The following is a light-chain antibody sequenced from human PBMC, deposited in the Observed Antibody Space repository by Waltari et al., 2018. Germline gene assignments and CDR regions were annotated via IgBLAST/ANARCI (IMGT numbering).Light chain of an antibody. CDR2: AAS. CDR3: QQFESAPRT. V-gene: IGKV3-20*01. CDR1: QSLTVNY. J-gene: IGKJ1*01. Sequence: EIVLTQSPDILSLSPGDTATLSCRASQSLTVNYLARYPQKTSKAPRLLLYAASSRATGVPDRFSCSVSGAHFTLAISRLEPEDFAVYYCQQFESAPRTFGQGTKVEIK.